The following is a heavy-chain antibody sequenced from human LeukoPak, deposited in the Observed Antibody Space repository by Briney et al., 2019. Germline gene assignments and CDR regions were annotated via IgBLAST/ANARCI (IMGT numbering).Heavy chain of an antibody. CDR1: GFTFSSYA. J-gene: IGHJ4*02. D-gene: IGHD3-3*01. CDR3: AKRALVFGVVITGYFDY. V-gene: IGHV3-23*01. CDR2: ISGSGGST. Sequence: GGSLRLSCAASGFTFSSYAMSWVRQAPGKGLEWVSAISGSGGSTYYADSVKGRFTISRDNSKNTLYLQMNSLRAEDTPVYYCAKRALVFGVVITGYFDYWGQGTLDTVSS.